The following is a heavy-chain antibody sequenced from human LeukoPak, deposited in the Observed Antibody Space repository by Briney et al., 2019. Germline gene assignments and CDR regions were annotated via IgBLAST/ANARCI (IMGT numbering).Heavy chain of an antibody. CDR2: INHSGST. D-gene: IGHD6-19*01. Sequence: SETLSLTCAVYGGSFSGYYWSWIRQPPGKGLDWIGEINHSGSTNYNPSLKSRVTISVDTSKNQFSLKLSSVTAADTAVYYCARDRYSSGWYYFDYWGQGTLVTVSS. CDR1: GGSFSGYY. J-gene: IGHJ4*02. V-gene: IGHV4-34*01. CDR3: ARDRYSSGWYYFDY.